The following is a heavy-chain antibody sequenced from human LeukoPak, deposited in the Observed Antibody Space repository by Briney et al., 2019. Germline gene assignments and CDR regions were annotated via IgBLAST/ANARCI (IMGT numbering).Heavy chain of an antibody. CDR3: AHRSTYYYDSSGYWYY. Sequence: SGPTLVNPTQTLTLTCTFSGFSLSTSGVGVGWMRQPPGKALEWLALIYWDDDKRCSPSLKSRLTITKDTSKNQVVLTMTNMDPVDTATYYCAHRSTYYYDSSGYWYYWGQGTLVTVSS. J-gene: IGHJ4*02. CDR2: IYWDDDK. D-gene: IGHD3-22*01. V-gene: IGHV2-5*02. CDR1: GFSLSTSGVG.